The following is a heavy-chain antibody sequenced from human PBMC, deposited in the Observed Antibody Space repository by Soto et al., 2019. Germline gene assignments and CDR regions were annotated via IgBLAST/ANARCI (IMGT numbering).Heavy chain of an antibody. CDR1: GYSFTSYW. CDR2: IDPTDSYT. V-gene: IGHV5-10-1*01. J-gene: IGHJ1*01. CDR3: ATSHSRTPSQH. D-gene: IGHD2-15*01. Sequence: PGESLKISCKGSGYSFTSYWISWVRQMPGKGLEWMGRIDPTDSYTNYSPSFEGHVTTSADKSITTAYLQWSSLKASDTAVYYCATSHSRTPSQHWGQGTLVTVSS.